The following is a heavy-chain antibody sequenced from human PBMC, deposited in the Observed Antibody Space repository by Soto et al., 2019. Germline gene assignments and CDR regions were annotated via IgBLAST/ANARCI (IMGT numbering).Heavy chain of an antibody. CDR1: GYNFINYG. CDR2: IRVHKGNT. V-gene: IGHV1-18*01. J-gene: IGHJ4*02. CDR3: VRDLDGSGSYYPDY. D-gene: IGHD3-10*01. Sequence: QVHLVQSGVEVKKPGASVKVSCTASGYNFINYGITWVRQAPGQGLEWMGWIRVHKGNTNYAQKFQGRVTMSTDTSTSTAYMELRSLRPDDTAVYYCVRDLDGSGSYYPDYWGPGTLVIVSS.